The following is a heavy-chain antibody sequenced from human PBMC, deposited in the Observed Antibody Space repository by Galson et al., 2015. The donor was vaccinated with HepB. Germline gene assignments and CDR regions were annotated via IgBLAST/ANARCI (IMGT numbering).Heavy chain of an antibody. CDR3: ARIGGYSGYDWGPYYYYGMDV. CDR1: GYSFTSYW. V-gene: IGHV5-10-1*01. J-gene: IGHJ6*02. D-gene: IGHD5-12*01. Sequence: QSGAEVKKPGESLRISCKGSGYSFTSYWISWVRQMPGKGLEWMGRIDPSDSYTNYSPSFQGHVTISADKSISTAYLQWSSLKASDTAMYYCARIGGYSGYDWGPYYYYGMDVWGQGTTVTVSS. CDR2: IDPSDSYT.